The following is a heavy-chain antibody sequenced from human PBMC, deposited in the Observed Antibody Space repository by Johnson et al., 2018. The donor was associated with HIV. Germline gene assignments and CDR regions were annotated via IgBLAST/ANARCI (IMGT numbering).Heavy chain of an antibody. Sequence: VQVVESGGGLVQPGGSLRLSCAASGFPFSSFAMSWVRQAPGKGLAWVSSISGGGGSIYYADSVKGRLTISRDNSKNTMFLQMNSLKIEDTAVYYCQGGYSSGWYSDVFNIWGQGTVVTVSS. D-gene: IGHD6-19*01. V-gene: IGHV3-23*04. CDR3: QGGYSSGWYSDVFNI. J-gene: IGHJ3*02. CDR2: ISGGGGSI. CDR1: GFPFSSFA.